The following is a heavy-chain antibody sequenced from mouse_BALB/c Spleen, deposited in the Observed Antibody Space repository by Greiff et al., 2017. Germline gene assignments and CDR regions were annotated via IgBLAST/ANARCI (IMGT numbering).Heavy chain of an antibody. D-gene: IGHD2-4*01. V-gene: IGHV1-18*01. J-gene: IGHJ4*01. CDR1: GYSFTGYT. CDR3: ASNYDYDEGYAMDY. Sequence: VQLQQSGPELVKPGASMKISCKASGYSFTGYTMNWVKQSHGKNLEWIGLINPYNGGTSYNQKFKGKATLTVDKSSSTAYMELLSLTSEDSAVYYCASNYDYDEGYAMDYWGQGTSVTVSS. CDR2: INPYNGGT.